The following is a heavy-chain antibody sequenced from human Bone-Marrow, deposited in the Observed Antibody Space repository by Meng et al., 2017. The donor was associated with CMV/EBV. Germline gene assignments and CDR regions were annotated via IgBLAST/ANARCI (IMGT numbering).Heavy chain of an antibody. CDR1: GFTFSGYY. Sequence: GGSLRLSCAASGFTFSGYYMNWVRQAPGKGLEWVSSISSSSTIYYADSVKGRFTISRDNAKNSLYLQMNSLRAEDTAVYYCARDCWVAGTFYDYYYGMDVWGQGTTVTVSS. CDR3: ARDCWVAGTFYDYYYGMDV. D-gene: IGHD6-19*01. J-gene: IGHJ6*02. V-gene: IGHV3-69-1*01. CDR2: ISSSSTI.